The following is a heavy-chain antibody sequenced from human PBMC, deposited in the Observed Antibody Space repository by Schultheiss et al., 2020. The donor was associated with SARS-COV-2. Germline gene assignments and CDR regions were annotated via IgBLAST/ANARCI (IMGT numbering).Heavy chain of an antibody. J-gene: IGHJ6*02. V-gene: IGHV4-31*03. CDR2: IYYSGST. CDR1: GGSISSGGYY. CDR3: ARHERPNGCSGGSCLKHYYYYYGMDV. D-gene: IGHD2-15*01. Sequence: SETLSLTCTVSGGSISSGGYYWSWIRQHPGKGLEWIGYIYYSGSTYYNPSLKSRVTISVDTSKNQFSLKLSSVTAADTAVYYCARHERPNGCSGGSCLKHYYYYYGMDVWGQGTTVTVSS.